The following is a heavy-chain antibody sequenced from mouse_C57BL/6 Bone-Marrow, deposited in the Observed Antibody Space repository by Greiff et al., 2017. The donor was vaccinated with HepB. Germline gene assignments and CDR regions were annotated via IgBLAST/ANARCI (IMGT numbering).Heavy chain of an antibody. CDR1: GYTFTSYW. D-gene: IGHD1-1*01. Sequence: QVQLQQPGAELVKPGASVRMSCKASGYTFTSYWITWVKQRPGQGLEWIGDIYPGSGSTNYNEKFKSKATLTVDTSSSTAYMQLSSLTSEDSAVYYCARDYYYGSSYYFDDWGQGTTLTVSS. CDR2: IYPGSGST. CDR3: ARDYYYGSSYYFDD. V-gene: IGHV1-55*01. J-gene: IGHJ2*01.